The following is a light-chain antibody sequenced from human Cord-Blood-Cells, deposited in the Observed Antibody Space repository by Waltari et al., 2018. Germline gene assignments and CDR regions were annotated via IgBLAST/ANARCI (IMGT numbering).Light chain of an antibody. V-gene: IGLV2-14*01. J-gene: IGLJ3*02. CDR3: SSYTSSSTLV. CDR1: SSDVGGYNY. Sequence: QSALTQPPSVSGSPGQSITISCTGTSSDVGGYNYVSWYQQHPGKAPQLMIYDVSKRPSGVSNRFSGSKSGNTASLTISGLQAEDEADYYCSSYTSSSTLVFGGGTKLTVL. CDR2: DVS.